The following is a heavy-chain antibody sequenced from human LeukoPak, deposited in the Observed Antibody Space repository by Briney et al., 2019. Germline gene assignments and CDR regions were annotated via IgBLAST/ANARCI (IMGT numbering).Heavy chain of an antibody. D-gene: IGHD3-10*01. J-gene: IGHJ4*02. Sequence: ESGPTLVKPTQTLTLTCTFSGFSLSTGGVAVGWIRQPPGKALEWLALFYWDDDKRYSPSLESRLTISKDTSRNQVVLTMTNMDPVDTATYYCAHMLRRGDRGVSLYYFDFWGQGTLVTVSS. CDR3: AHMLRRGDRGVSLYYFDF. CDR2: FYWDDDK. CDR1: GFSLSTGGVA. V-gene: IGHV2-5*02.